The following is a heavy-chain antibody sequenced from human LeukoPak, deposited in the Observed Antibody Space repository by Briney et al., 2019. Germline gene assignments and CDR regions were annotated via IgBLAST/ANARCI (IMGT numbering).Heavy chain of an antibody. CDR1: GGTFSSYA. Sequence: SVKVSCKASGGTFSSYAISWVRQAPGQGLEWMGGIIPIFGTANYAQKFQGRVTITTDESTSTAYMELSSLRSGDTAVYYCAREPPPMVRGTNWFDPWGQGTLVTVSS. CDR2: IIPIFGTA. D-gene: IGHD3-10*01. V-gene: IGHV1-69*05. J-gene: IGHJ5*02. CDR3: AREPPPMVRGTNWFDP.